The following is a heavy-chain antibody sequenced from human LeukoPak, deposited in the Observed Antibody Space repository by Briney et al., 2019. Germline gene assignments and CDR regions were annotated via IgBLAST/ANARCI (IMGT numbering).Heavy chain of an antibody. CDR3: ARSNAIAVAGLN. J-gene: IGHJ4*02. Sequence: SETLSLTCTVSGGSISSSSYYWGWIRQPPGKGLEWIGSIYYSGSTYYNPSLKSRVTISLDMSKNQFSLKLSSVIAADTAVYYCARSNAIAVAGLNWGQGTLVTVSS. CDR1: GGSISSSSYY. CDR2: IYYSGST. V-gene: IGHV4-39*07. D-gene: IGHD6-19*01.